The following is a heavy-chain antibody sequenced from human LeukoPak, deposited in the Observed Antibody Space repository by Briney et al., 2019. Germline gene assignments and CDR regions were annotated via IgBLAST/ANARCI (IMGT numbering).Heavy chain of an antibody. CDR1: GFTFSNSG. V-gene: IGHV3-30*02. D-gene: IGHD6-19*01. CDR2: IQYDGRIK. Sequence: GGSLRLSCTASGFTFSNSGMHWVRQAPGKGLEWVAFIQYDGRIKLYGDSVKGRFTISRDNSKNTLYLQMNSLRPEDTAVYHCAKDVVGQQWPESYWGQGTLVTVSS. J-gene: IGHJ4*02. CDR3: AKDVVGQQWPESY.